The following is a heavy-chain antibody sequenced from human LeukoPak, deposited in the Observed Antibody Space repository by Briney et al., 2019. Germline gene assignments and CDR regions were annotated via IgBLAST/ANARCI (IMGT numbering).Heavy chain of an antibody. Sequence: PGGSLRLSCAASGFTFSSYSMNWVRQAPGKGLEWVSSISSSSSYIYYADSVKGRFTLFRDDAKNSVYLQMNSLRVEDTAVYYCARRGTAAAGRVDAFDIWGQGTMVTVSS. D-gene: IGHD6-13*01. J-gene: IGHJ3*02. CDR3: ARRGTAAAGRVDAFDI. CDR1: GFTFSSYS. CDR2: ISSSSSYI. V-gene: IGHV3-21*01.